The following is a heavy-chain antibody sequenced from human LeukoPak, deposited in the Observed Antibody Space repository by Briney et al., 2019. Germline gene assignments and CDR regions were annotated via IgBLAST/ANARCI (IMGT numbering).Heavy chain of an antibody. J-gene: IGHJ3*02. D-gene: IGHD5-24*01. Sequence: PSETLSLTCTVSGGSISSSSYYWGWIRQPPGKGLEWIGSIYYSGSTYYNPSLKSRVTISVDTSKNQFSLKLSSVTAADTAVYYCARVRWLQLIAFDIWGQGTMVTVSS. CDR1: GGSISSSSYY. CDR2: IYYSGST. CDR3: ARVRWLQLIAFDI. V-gene: IGHV4-39*07.